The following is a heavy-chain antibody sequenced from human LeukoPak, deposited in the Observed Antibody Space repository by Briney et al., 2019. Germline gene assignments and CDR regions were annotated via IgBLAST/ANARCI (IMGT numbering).Heavy chain of an antibody. CDR3: ARARDNWNDRWFDP. J-gene: IGHJ5*02. Sequence: ASVKVSCEASGYTFTSYGISWVRQAPGQGLEWMGWISAYNGNTNYAQKLQGRVTMTTDTSTSTAYMELRSLRSDDTAVYYCARARDNWNDRWFDPWGQGTLVTVSS. CDR2: ISAYNGNT. V-gene: IGHV1-18*01. CDR1: GYTFTSYG. D-gene: IGHD1-1*01.